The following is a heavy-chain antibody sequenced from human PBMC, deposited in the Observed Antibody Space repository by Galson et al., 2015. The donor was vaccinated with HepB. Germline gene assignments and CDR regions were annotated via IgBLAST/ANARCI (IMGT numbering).Heavy chain of an antibody. CDR1: GYTFTGYY. V-gene: IGHV1-2*04. J-gene: IGHJ4*02. D-gene: IGHD6-19*01. CDR3: AKFEAVAGFLDY. Sequence: SVKVSCKASGYTFTGYYLHWVRQAPGQGLEWMGWINPKTGDTYYTQKFQGWVAMTRDTSISTAYLELPSLTSDDTAVYYCAKFEAVAGFLDYWGQGTLVTVSS. CDR2: INPKTGDT.